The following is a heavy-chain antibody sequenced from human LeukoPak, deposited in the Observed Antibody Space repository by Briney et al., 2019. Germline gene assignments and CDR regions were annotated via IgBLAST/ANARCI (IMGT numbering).Heavy chain of an antibody. CDR3: ARGESFHLDY. J-gene: IGHJ4*02. CDR1: GFTVSSNY. Sequence: GGSLRLSCAASGFTVSSNYMSWVRQAPGEGLEWVTVIYSGGSIYYADSVKGRFTISRDNSKNTLYPQMNSLRAEDTAVYYCARGESFHLDYWGQGTLVTVSS. CDR2: IYSGGSI. V-gene: IGHV3-53*01.